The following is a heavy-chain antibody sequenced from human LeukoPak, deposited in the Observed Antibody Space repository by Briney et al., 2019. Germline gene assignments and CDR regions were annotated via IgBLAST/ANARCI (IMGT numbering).Heavy chain of an antibody. CDR1: GGSISSSNW. Sequence: SGTLSLTCAVSGGSISSSNWWSWVRQPPGKGLEWIGEIYHSGSTDYNPSLKSRVTISVDTSKNQFSLKLSSVTAADTAVYYCARSKTGDSPTKVPLDYWGQGTLVTVSS. V-gene: IGHV4-4*02. J-gene: IGHJ4*02. CDR3: ARSKTGDSPTKVPLDY. CDR2: IYHSGST. D-gene: IGHD2/OR15-2a*01.